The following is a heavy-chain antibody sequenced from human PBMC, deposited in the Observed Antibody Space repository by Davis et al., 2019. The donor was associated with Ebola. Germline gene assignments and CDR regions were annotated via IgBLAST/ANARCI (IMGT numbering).Heavy chain of an antibody. Sequence: GESLKISCAASGLTFSSYWMSWVRQAPGKGLEWVANIKPDGSDKYYVGSVRGRFTISRDTAKKSLYLQMNSLRDEDTAVYYCAVHNGDWLQLDFWGQGTLVTVSS. V-gene: IGHV3-7*01. CDR1: GLTFSSYW. CDR3: AVHNGDWLQLDF. CDR2: IKPDGSDK. D-gene: IGHD3-9*01. J-gene: IGHJ4*02.